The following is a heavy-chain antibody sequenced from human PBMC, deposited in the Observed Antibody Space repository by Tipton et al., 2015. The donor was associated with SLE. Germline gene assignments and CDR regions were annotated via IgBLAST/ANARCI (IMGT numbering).Heavy chain of an antibody. CDR2: IRYDGTNK. Sequence: SLRLSCAASGFTFSTYGLHWVRQAPGKGLEWVAFIRYDGTNKYYADSVKGRFTIFRDNSKNTLYLQMNSLRADDTAVYYCANEIRPNDYWGQGTLVTVSS. CDR3: ANEIRPNDY. J-gene: IGHJ4*02. CDR1: GFTFSTYG. V-gene: IGHV3-30*02.